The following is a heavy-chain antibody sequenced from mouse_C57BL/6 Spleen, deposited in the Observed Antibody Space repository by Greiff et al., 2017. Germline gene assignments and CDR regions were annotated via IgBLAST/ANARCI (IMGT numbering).Heavy chain of an antibody. D-gene: IGHD1-1*02. V-gene: IGHV1-42*01. J-gene: IGHJ4*01. Sequence: EVQLQQSGPELVKPGASVKISCKASGYSFTGYYMNWVKQSPEKSLEWIGEINPSTGGTTYNQKFKAKATLTVDKSSSTAYMQLKSLTSEDFAVYYCARWDYDYYAMDYWGQGTSVTVSS. CDR2: INPSTGGT. CDR1: GYSFTGYY. CDR3: ARWDYDYYAMDY.